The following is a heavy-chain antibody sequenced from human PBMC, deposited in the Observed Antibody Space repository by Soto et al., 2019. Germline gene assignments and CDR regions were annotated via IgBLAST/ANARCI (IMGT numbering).Heavy chain of an antibody. J-gene: IGHJ4*02. D-gene: IGHD3-3*01. CDR2: IYYSGST. V-gene: IGHV4-30-4*01. Sequence: PSETLSLTCTVSGGSISSGDYYWSWIRQPPGKGLEWIGYIYYSGSTYYNPSLKSRVTISVDTSKNQFSLKLSSVTAADTAVYYCARVKGVTIFGVVTKAEFDYWGQGTLVTVSS. CDR3: ARVKGVTIFGVVTKAEFDY. CDR1: GGSISSGDYY.